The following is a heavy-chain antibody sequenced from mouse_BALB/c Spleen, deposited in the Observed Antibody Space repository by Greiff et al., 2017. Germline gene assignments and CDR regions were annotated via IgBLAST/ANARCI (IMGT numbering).Heavy chain of an antibody. J-gene: IGHJ4*01. CDR1: GYTFTSYW. D-gene: IGHD1-1*01. CDR2: IYPGNSDT. CDR3: TRAGSSYFFMDY. V-gene: IGHV1-5*01. Sequence: EVQRVESGTVLARPGASVKMSCKASGYTFTSYWMHWVQQRPGQGLEWIGAIYPGNSDTSYNQKFKGKAKLTAVTSTSTAYMELSSLTNEDSAVYYCTRAGSSYFFMDYWGQGTSVTVSS.